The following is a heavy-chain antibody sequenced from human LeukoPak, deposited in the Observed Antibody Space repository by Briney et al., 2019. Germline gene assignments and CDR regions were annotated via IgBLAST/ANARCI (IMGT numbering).Heavy chain of an antibody. CDR1: GGSISSYY. Sequence: PSETLSLTCTVSGGSISSYYWSWIRQPPGKGLEWIGYIYYSGSTNYNPSLKSRVTISVDTSKNQFSLKLSSVTAADTAVYYCARLKDDSLSGSYFDYYYMDVWGKGTTVTVSS. D-gene: IGHD1-26*01. J-gene: IGHJ6*03. CDR3: ARLKDDSLSGSYFDYYYMDV. V-gene: IGHV4-59*08. CDR2: IYYSGST.